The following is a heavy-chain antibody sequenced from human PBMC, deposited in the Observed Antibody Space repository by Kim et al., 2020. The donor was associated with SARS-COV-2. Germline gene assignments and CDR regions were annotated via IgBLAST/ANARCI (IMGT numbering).Heavy chain of an antibody. J-gene: IGHJ6*02. CDR2: ISGSGTYI. V-gene: IGHV3-21*01. CDR1: GFTFSHYA. Sequence: GGSLRLSCAASGFTFSHYAMNWVRQAPGKGLEWVSSISGSGTYIYYADSVKGRLIISRDNSKSSLYLQINSMRAEDTAVYYCARDCAQPRTYRLLYMEVCGQGTTVTVSS. CDR3: ARDCAQPRTYRLLYMEV. D-gene: IGHD3-3*01.